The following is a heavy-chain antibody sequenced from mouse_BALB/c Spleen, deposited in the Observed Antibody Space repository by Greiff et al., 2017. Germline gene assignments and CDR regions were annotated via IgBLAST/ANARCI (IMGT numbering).Heavy chain of an antibody. Sequence: VQLKESGGGLVKPGGSLKLSCAASGFTFSDYYMYWVRQTPEKRLEWVATISDGGSYTYYPDSVKGRFTISRDNAKNNLYLQMSSLKSEDTAMYYCARRGGDGSWFAYWGQGTLVTVSA. J-gene: IGHJ3*01. CDR1: GFTFSDYY. D-gene: IGHD2-13*01. CDR3: ARRGGDGSWFAY. CDR2: ISDGGSYT. V-gene: IGHV5-4*02.